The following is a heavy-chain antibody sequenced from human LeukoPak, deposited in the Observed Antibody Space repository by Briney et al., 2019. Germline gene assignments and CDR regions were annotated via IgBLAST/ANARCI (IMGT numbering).Heavy chain of an antibody. J-gene: IGHJ3*02. D-gene: IGHD6-19*01. CDR3: ARDSVDIVAKPGIAVAGTSEGKKDHAFDI. CDR1: GGTFSSYA. CDR2: IIPILGIA. V-gene: IGHV1-69*04. Sequence: SVKVSCKASGGTFSSYAISWVQQAPGQGLEWMGRIIPILGIANYAQKFQGRVTITADKSTSTAYMELSSLRSEDTAVYYCARDSVDIVAKPGIAVAGTSEGKKDHAFDIWGQGTMVTVSS.